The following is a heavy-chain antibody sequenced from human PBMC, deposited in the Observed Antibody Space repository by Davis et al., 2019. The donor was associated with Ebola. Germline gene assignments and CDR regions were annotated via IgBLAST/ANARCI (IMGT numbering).Heavy chain of an antibody. Sequence: SVKVSCKASGYTFTSYGISWVRQAPGQGLEWMGGIIPIFGTANYAQKFQGRVTITADKSTSTAYMELSSLRSEDTAVYYCARESSSHLDAFDIWGQGTMVTVSS. CDR1: GYTFTSYG. CDR2: IIPIFGTA. J-gene: IGHJ3*02. CDR3: ARESSSHLDAFDI. V-gene: IGHV1-69*06. D-gene: IGHD2-2*01.